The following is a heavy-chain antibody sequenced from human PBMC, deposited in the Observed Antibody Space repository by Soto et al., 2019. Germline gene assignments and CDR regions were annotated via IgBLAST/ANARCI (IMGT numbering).Heavy chain of an antibody. CDR3: ARALNLWFGEFLLVDY. D-gene: IGHD3-10*01. Sequence: WASVKVSCKASGYTLTSYYMHWVRQAPGQGLEWMGIINPSGGSTSYAQKFQGRVTMTRDTSTSTVYMELSSLRSEDTAVYYCARALNLWFGEFLLVDYWGQGTLVTVSS. CDR2: INPSGGST. CDR1: GYTLTSYY. V-gene: IGHV1-46*01. J-gene: IGHJ4*02.